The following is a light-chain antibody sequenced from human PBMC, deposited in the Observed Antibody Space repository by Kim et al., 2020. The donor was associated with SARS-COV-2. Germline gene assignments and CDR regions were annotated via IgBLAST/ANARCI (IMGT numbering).Light chain of an antibody. CDR1: QSVLYSSNNKNY. V-gene: IGKV4-1*01. J-gene: IGKJ2*01. Sequence: RATINCKSSQSVLYSSNNKNYLAWYQQKPGQPPKLLIYWASTRESGVPDRFSGSGSGTDFTLTISSLQAEDVAVYYCQQYYSISYTFGQGTKLEI. CDR3: QQYYSISYT. CDR2: WAS.